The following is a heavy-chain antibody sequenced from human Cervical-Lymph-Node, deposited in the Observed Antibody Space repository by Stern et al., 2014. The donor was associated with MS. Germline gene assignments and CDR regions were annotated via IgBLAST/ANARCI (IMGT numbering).Heavy chain of an antibody. CDR1: EFTFNAYA. V-gene: IGHV3-33*01. CDR2: IWVDGTTK. J-gene: IGHJ4*02. CDR3: ARGLYYFDY. Sequence: VQLAEFGGGVVQPGGALRLSCAASEFTFNAYAMHWVRQAPGKGLEWVAVIWVDGTTKSYADSVKGRFTISRDKSKNTLYLQLNSLRAEDTAVFYCARGLYYFDYWGRGTLVTVSS.